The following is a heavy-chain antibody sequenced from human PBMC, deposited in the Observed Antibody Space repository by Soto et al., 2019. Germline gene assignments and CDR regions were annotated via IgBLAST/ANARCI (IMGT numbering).Heavy chain of an antibody. CDR2: IYHSGST. V-gene: IGHV4-30-2*01. D-gene: IGHD5-12*01. Sequence: SKTLSLTCAVSGSSISSGGYSWSWIRQPPGKGLEWIGYIYHSGSTYYNPSLKSRVTISVDRSKNQFSLKLSSVTAADTAVYYCARYSGYGRHHTAKYYFDYWGQGTLVTVSS. CDR1: GSSISSGGYS. J-gene: IGHJ4*02. CDR3: ARYSGYGRHHTAKYYFDY.